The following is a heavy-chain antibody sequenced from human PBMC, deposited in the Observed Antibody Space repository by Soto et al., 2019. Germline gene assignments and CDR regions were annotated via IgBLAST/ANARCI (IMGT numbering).Heavy chain of an antibody. Sequence: PSETLSLTCTVSGGSISSYYWSWIRQPPGKGLEWIGYIYYSGSTNYNPSLKSRVTISVDTSKNQFSLKLSSVTAADTAVYYCATPRGYSYAMTLYYFDYWGQGTLVTVSS. CDR1: GGSISSYY. CDR3: ATPRGYSYAMTLYYFDY. J-gene: IGHJ4*02. CDR2: IYYSGST. D-gene: IGHD5-18*01. V-gene: IGHV4-59*01.